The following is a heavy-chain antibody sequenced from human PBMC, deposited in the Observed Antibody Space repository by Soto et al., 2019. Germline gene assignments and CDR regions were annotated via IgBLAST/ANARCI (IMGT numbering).Heavy chain of an antibody. D-gene: IGHD3-10*01. CDR3: TRIEKGSATYT. CDR2: IFSNDEK. CDR1: GFSLSNTRMG. V-gene: IGHV2-26*01. Sequence: QVTLKESGPVLVKPTETLTLTCTVSGFSLSNTRMGVSWIRQPPGKALEWLAHIFSNDEKSYSTSLKSRRTISKDTSKSHVVLSMTNMDPVDTATYYCTRIEKGSATYTWGQGTLVTVSS. J-gene: IGHJ5*02.